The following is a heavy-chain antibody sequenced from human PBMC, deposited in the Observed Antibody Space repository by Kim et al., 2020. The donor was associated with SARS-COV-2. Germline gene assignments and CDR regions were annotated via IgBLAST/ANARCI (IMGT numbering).Heavy chain of an antibody. CDR2: IIPIFGTA. D-gene: IGHD3-22*01. CDR1: GGTFSSYA. V-gene: IGHV1-69*13. Sequence: SVKVSCKASGGTFSSYAISWVRQAPGQGLEWMGGIIPIFGTANYAQKFQGRVTITADESTSTAYMELSSLRSEDTAVYYCARPKLYYDSSGYYYAFDYWGQGTLVTVSS. J-gene: IGHJ4*02. CDR3: ARPKLYYDSSGYYYAFDY.